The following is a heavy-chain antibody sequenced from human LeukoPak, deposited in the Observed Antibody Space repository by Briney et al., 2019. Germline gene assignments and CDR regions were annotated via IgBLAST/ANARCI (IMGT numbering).Heavy chain of an antibody. Sequence: GGSLRLSCAASGFTFSNYWMSWVRQAPGKGLEWVANIKPDGSADYYVNSLKGRFTISRDNSKNTLYLQMNSLRAEDAAVYYCANNRNKTPYYFDYWGQGTLVTVSS. CDR3: ANNRNKTPYYFDY. CDR2: IKPDGSAD. CDR1: GFTFSNYW. D-gene: IGHD1-14*01. J-gene: IGHJ4*02. V-gene: IGHV3-7*03.